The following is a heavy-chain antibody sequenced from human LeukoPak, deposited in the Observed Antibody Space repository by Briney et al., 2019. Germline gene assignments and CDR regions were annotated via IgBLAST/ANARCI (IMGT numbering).Heavy chain of an antibody. CDR3: ARGSSSWYLVY. CDR1: GYTFTDYY. V-gene: IGHV1-2*02. J-gene: IGHJ4*02. Sequence: ASVKVSCKASGYTFTDYYIRWVRQAPGQGLEWMGWINPNSGGTNYAQQFQGRVTMTRDTSISTAYMELSRLRSDDTAVYYCARGSSSWYLVYWGQGTLVTVSS. CDR2: INPNSGGT. D-gene: IGHD6-13*01.